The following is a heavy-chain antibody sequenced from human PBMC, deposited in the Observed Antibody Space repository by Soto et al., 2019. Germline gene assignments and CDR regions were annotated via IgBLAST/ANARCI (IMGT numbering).Heavy chain of an antibody. CDR3: ARDIGYGAQHWYIDR. J-gene: IGHJ2*01. D-gene: IGHD4-17*01. CDR2: INSDGSST. Sequence: GGSLRLSCAASGFTFSIYWMHWVRQAPGKGLVWVSRINSDGSSTSYADSVKGRFTISRDNAKNTLYLQMNSLRAEDTAVYYCARDIGYGAQHWYIDRWGTGTLVTLFS. CDR1: GFTFSIYW. V-gene: IGHV3-74*01.